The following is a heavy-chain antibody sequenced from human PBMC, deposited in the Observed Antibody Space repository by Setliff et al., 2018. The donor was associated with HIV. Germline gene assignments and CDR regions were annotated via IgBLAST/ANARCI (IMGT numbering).Heavy chain of an antibody. CDR1: GGSISSYY. V-gene: IGHV2-70*16. D-gene: IGHD1-26*01. CDR3: ARDSGNYAFDY. J-gene: IGHJ4*02. Sequence: TLSLTCTVSGGSISSYYWSWIRQPPGKALEWLARIDWDGDKFYNASLKTRLTISKDTFKKQVILTVANVDPADTATYYCARDSGNYAFDYWGLGTLVTV. CDR2: IDWDGDK.